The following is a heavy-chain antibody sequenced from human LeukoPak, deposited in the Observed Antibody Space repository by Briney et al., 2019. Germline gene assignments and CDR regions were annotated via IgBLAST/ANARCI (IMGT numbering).Heavy chain of an antibody. Sequence: GGSLRLSCAASGFTFSSYWMSWVRQAPGKGLEWVSSISSSSYIYYADSVKGRFTISRDNAKNSLYLQMNSLRAEDTAVYYCARGLQRAFDIWGQGTMVTVSS. D-gene: IGHD5-24*01. CDR3: ARGLQRAFDI. J-gene: IGHJ3*02. V-gene: IGHV3-21*01. CDR2: ISSSSYI. CDR1: GFTFSSYW.